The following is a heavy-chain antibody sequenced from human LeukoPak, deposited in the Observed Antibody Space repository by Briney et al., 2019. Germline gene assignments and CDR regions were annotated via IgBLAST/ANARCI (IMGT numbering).Heavy chain of an antibody. Sequence: PGGSLRLSCAASGFIFSSYSMSWVRQAPGKGLEWVSSISTSSSYIYYADSVKGRFTISRDNAKNSLYLQMNSLRAEDTAVYYCARGRDGYNLVDAFDIWGQGIMVTVSS. J-gene: IGHJ3*02. V-gene: IGHV3-21*01. CDR1: GFIFSSYS. CDR3: ARGRDGYNLVDAFDI. D-gene: IGHD5-24*01. CDR2: ISTSSSYI.